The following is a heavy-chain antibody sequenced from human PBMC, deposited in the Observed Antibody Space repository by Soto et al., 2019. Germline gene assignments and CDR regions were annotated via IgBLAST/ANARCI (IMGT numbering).Heavy chain of an antibody. CDR1: GGTFSSYA. V-gene: IGHV1-69*13. D-gene: IGHD2-15*01. CDR3: ARDQQVVGYCSGGSCYSRFDY. CDR2: IIPIFGTA. J-gene: IGHJ4*02. Sequence: ASVKVSCKASGGTFSSYAISWVRQAPGQGLEWMGGIIPIFGTANYAQKFQGRVTITADESTSTAYMELSSLRSEDTAVYYCARDQQVVGYCSGGSCYSRFDYWGQGTLVTVSS.